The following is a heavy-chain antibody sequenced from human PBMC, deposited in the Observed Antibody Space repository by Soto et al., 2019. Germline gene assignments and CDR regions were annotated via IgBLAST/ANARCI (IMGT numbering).Heavy chain of an antibody. CDR1: GYTFTAYY. V-gene: IGHV1-2*02. CDR3: ARDLGYCSSTSCYYYYGMDV. Sequence: ASVKVSCKASGYTFTAYYMHWVRQAPGQGLEWMGWINPNSGGTNYAQKFQGRVTMTRDTSISTAYMELSRLRSDDTAVYYCARDLGYCSSTSCYYYYGMDVWGQGTTVTASS. CDR2: INPNSGGT. D-gene: IGHD2-2*01. J-gene: IGHJ6*02.